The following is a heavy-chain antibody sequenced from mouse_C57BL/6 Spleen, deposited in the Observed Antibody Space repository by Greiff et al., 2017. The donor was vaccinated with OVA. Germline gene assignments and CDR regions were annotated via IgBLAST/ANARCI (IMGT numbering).Heavy chain of an antibody. CDR1: GFNIKDYY. J-gene: IGHJ3*01. CDR3: VLWDEGFAY. Sequence: EVKLQESGAELVKPGASVKLSCTAPGFNIKDYYMHWVKQRTEQGLEWIGRIDPEDGETKYAPKFQGKATITADTSSNTAYLQLSSLTSEDTAVYYCVLWDEGFAYWGQGTLVTVSA. V-gene: IGHV14-2*01. CDR2: IDPEDGET. D-gene: IGHD4-1*01.